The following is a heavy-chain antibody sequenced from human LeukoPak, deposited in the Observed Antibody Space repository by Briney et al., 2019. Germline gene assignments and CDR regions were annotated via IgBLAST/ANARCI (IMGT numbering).Heavy chain of an antibody. V-gene: IGHV4-59*01. CDR3: ARVNWNDGGGAFDI. CDR1: GGSISSYY. CDR2: IYYSGST. J-gene: IGHJ3*02. Sequence: SETLSLTCTVSGGSISSYYWSWIRQPPGKGLEWIGYIYYSGSTNYNPSLKSRVTISVDTSKNQFSLKLSSVTAADTAAYYCARVNWNDGGGAFDIWGQGTMVTVSS. D-gene: IGHD1-1*01.